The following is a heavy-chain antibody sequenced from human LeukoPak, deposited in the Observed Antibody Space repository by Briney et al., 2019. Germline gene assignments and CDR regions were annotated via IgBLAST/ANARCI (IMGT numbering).Heavy chain of an antibody. J-gene: IGHJ4*02. CDR3: AKEYCSNSVCHSLDY. V-gene: IGHV3-30*18. CDR2: ISYGGSNK. Sequence: GGSLRLSCAASGFTFSSSGMHWVRQAPGKGLEWVAVISYGGSNKYYADSVKGRFTFSRDNSKNTLYLQMNSLRAEDTAVYYCAKEYCSNSVCHSLDYWGQGTLVTVSS. CDR1: GFTFSSSG. D-gene: IGHD2-8*01.